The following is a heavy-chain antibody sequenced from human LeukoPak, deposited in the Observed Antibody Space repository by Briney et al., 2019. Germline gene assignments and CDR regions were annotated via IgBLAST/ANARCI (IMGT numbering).Heavy chain of an antibody. Sequence: PGGSLRLSCAASGFSFNNYAMSWVRKAPGKGLEYVSAISSNGGSTYYANSVKGRFTISRDNSKNTLYLQMGSLRAEDMAVYYCAKDSADMGFDYWGQGTLVTVSS. CDR1: GFSFNNYA. CDR2: ISSNGGST. D-gene: IGHD1-26*01. CDR3: AKDSADMGFDY. J-gene: IGHJ4*02. V-gene: IGHV3-64*01.